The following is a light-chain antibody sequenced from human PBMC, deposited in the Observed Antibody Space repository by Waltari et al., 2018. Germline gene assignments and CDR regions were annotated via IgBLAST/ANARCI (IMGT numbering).Light chain of an antibody. Sequence: QSVLTQPPSASGTPGQRVTISCSGSSSNIGRNYVYWYQQLPGTAPKLLIYRNNQRPEGGPDRFSGSKSGTSAALAISGLRSEDEADYYCAAWDDSLSGPVFGGGTKLTVL. V-gene: IGLV1-47*01. J-gene: IGLJ3*02. CDR3: AAWDDSLSGPV. CDR2: RNN. CDR1: SSNIGRNY.